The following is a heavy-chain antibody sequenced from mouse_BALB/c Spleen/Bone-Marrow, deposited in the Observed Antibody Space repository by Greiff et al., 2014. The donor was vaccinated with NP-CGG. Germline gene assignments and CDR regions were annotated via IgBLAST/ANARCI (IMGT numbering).Heavy chain of an antibody. CDR1: GFTFSSFG. J-gene: IGHJ4*01. CDR2: ISSGSSTI. CDR3: ARDEDYAMDY. Sequence: EVQRVESGGGLVQPGGSRKLSCAASGFTFSSFGMHWVRQAPEKGLEWVVYISSGSSTIYYADTVKGRFTISRDNPKNTLFLQMTSLRSEDTAMYYCARDEDYAMDYWGQGTSVTVSS. V-gene: IGHV5-17*02.